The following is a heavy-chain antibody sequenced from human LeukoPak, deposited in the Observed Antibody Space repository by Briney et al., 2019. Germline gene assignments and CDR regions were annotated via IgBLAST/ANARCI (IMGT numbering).Heavy chain of an antibody. CDR1: GYTFTSYD. D-gene: IGHD1-14*01. CDR3: ARAPAVFYYYYGMYV. CDR2: MNPNRGNT. Sequence: ASVKVSCKASGYTFTSYDINWVRQATGQGLEWMGWMNPNRGNTGYAQKFQGRVTMTRDTSISTAYMDLSSLRSEDKAVYYRARAPAVFYYYYGMYVWGKGPTVTVS. J-gene: IGHJ6*04. V-gene: IGHV1-8*01.